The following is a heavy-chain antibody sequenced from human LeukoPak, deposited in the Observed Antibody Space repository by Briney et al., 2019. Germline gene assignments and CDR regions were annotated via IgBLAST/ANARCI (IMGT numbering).Heavy chain of an antibody. CDR3: AGRAYGDYAYYFDY. CDR1: GGSISSYY. V-gene: IGHV4-59*08. D-gene: IGHD4-17*01. Sequence: SETLSLTCTVSGGSISSYYWSWIRQPPGKGLEWIGYIYYSGSTNYNPSLKSRVTISVDTSKNQFSLKLSSVTAADTAVYYCAGRAYGDYAYYFDYWGQGTLVTVSS. J-gene: IGHJ4*02. CDR2: IYYSGST.